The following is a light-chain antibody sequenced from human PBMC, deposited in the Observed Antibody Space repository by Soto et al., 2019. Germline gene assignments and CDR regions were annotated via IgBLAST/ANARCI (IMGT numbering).Light chain of an antibody. J-gene: IGLJ2*01. CDR3: SSDTSTSAVL. Sequence: QSALTQPRSVSGSPGQSVTISCTGTSSDVGGYKYVSWYQQHPGKVPKLMMFDVSERPSGVPDRFSGSKSGNTASLSISGLQAEDEADYYCSSDTSTSAVLFGGGTKLTVL. CDR2: DVS. V-gene: IGLV2-11*01. CDR1: SSDVGGYKY.